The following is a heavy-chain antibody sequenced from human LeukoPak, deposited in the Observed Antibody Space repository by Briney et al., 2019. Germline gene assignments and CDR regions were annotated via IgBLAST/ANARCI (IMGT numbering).Heavy chain of an antibody. D-gene: IGHD3-22*01. CDR3: ASNYDSSGYSFDY. CDR2: IIPILGIA. J-gene: IGHJ4*02. CDR1: GGTFSSYA. Sequence: SVKVSCKASGGTFSSYAISWVRQAPGQGLQWMGRIIPILGIANYAQKFQGRVTITADKSTSTAYMELSSLRSEDTAVYYCASNYDSSGYSFDYWGQGTLVAVSS. V-gene: IGHV1-69*04.